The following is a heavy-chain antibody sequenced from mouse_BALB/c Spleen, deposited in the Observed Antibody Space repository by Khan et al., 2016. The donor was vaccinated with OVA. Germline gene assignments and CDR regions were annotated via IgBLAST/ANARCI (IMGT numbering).Heavy chain of an antibody. D-gene: IGHD3-3*01. J-gene: IGHJ2*01. V-gene: IGHV1-69*02. CDR1: GYTFTSYW. CDR3: ARMGGTGY. Sequence: QVQLQQSGAELVKPGASVKLSCKASGYTFTSYWMHWVKQRPGQGLEWIGEIDPSDSYTNYNQKFKDKATLTVDKSSSTAYMQLSSLTSEDSAVYYCARMGGTGYWGQGTTLTVSS. CDR2: IDPSDSYT.